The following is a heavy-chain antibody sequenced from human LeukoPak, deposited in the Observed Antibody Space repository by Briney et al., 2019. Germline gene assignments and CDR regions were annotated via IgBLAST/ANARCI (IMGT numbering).Heavy chain of an antibody. D-gene: IGHD6-13*01. CDR1: GFTFSSSA. CDR2: ISGSGSGGST. CDR3: AKVPFIAAAVNWFDP. J-gene: IGHJ5*02. V-gene: IGHV3-23*01. Sequence: PGGTLRLSCAASGFTFSSSAMSWVRQAPGKGLEWVSSISGSGSGGSTYYADSVKGRFTISRGNSKNTLYLQMNSLRAEDTAVYYCAKVPFIAAAVNWFDPWGQGTLVTVSS.